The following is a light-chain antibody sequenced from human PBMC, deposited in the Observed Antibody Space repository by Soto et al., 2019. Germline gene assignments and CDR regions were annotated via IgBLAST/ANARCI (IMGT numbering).Light chain of an antibody. CDR3: QQYGSSFT. V-gene: IGKV3-20*01. J-gene: IGKJ3*01. Sequence: EVVLTQSPGTLSLSPGERATLSCRASQSVTSSYLAWYQQKPGQAPRLLIYGASSRATGIPDRFSGSGSGTDFILTISRLEPEDSAVYYCQQYGSSFTFGPGTKVDIK. CDR1: QSVTSSY. CDR2: GAS.